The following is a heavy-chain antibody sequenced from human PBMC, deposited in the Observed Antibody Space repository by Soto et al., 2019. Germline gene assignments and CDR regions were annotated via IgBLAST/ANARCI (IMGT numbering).Heavy chain of an antibody. J-gene: IGHJ4*02. D-gene: IGHD2-8*01. CDR3: ERVPTGKYGVWNY. CDR1: GFTFSSYW. V-gene: IGHV3-74*01. Sequence: GGSLRLSCPASGFTFSSYWMYWVRQAPGKGLVWVSRINPGGSITAYADSVKGRFTISRDNAKNTLYLQMTSLRGDDTAVYYCERVPTGKYGVWNYWGQGTLVTISS. CDR2: INPGGSIT.